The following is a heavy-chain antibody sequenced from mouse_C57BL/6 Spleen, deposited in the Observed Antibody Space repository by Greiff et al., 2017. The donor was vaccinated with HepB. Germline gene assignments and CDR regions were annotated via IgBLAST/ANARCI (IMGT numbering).Heavy chain of an antibody. J-gene: IGHJ2*01. V-gene: IGHV1-50*01. D-gene: IGHD1-1*01. CDR2: IDPSDSYT. CDR3: ARGGYYGSSYTFDY. Sequence: QVQLQQPGAELVKPGASVKLSCKASGYTFTSYWMQWVKQRPGQGLEWFGEIDPSDSYTNYNQKFKGKATLTVDTSSSTAYMQLSSLTSEDSAVYYCARGGYYGSSYTFDYWGQGTTLTVSS. CDR1: GYTFTSYW.